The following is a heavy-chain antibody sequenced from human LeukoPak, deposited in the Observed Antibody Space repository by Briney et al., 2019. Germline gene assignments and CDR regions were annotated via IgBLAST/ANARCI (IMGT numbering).Heavy chain of an antibody. J-gene: IGHJ6*02. CDR1: GGSFSGYY. Sequence: SETLSLTCAVYGGSFSGYYWSWIRQPPGKGRDWIGEINHSGNTNYNPSLKSRVTISVDTSKNQFSLKLSSVTAADTAVYYCARGYGDYVEGSYYYYYGMDVWGQGTTVTVSS. CDR3: ARGYGDYVEGSYYYYYGMDV. D-gene: IGHD4-17*01. V-gene: IGHV4-34*01. CDR2: INHSGNT.